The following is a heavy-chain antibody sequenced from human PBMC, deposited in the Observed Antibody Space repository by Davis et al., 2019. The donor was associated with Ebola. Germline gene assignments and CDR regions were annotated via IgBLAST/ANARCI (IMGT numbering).Heavy chain of an antibody. Sequence: GESLKISCAASGFIFSDYYMSWIRQAPGKGLEWVSYINTGGGSFFYGDSVKGRFTISRDYAKNSLFLQMSSLRAEDTAVYYCAKDHLVSALWFGELLSQTGIFDYWGQGTLVTVSS. D-gene: IGHD3-10*01. CDR3: AKDHLVSALWFGELLSQTGIFDY. CDR1: GFIFSDYY. J-gene: IGHJ4*02. V-gene: IGHV3-11*01. CDR2: INTGGGSF.